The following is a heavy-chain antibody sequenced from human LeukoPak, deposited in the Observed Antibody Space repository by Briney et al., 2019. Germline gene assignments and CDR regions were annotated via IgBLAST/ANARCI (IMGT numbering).Heavy chain of an antibody. Sequence: GGSLRLSCAASGFTFSSYSMNWVRQAPGKGLEWVSYISSSSSTIYYADSVKGRFTISRDNAKNSLYLQMNSLRDEDTAVYYCARDYYYDSSGYWDYYFDYWGQGTLVSVSS. CDR2: ISSSSSTI. D-gene: IGHD3-22*01. CDR1: GFTFSSYS. V-gene: IGHV3-48*02. J-gene: IGHJ4*02. CDR3: ARDYYYDSSGYWDYYFDY.